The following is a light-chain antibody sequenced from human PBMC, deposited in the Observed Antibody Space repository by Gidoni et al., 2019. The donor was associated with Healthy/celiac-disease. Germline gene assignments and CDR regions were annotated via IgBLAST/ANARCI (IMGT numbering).Light chain of an antibody. CDR3: QQRSNWPT. V-gene: IGKV3-11*01. CDR2: DAS. CDR1: QSVSSY. J-gene: IGKJ5*01. Sequence: IVLTQSPATLSLSPGERATLSCRASQSVSSYLAWYQQKPGQAPRLLIYDASNRATGIPARFSGSGSGTDFTLTISSLEPEDFAVYYCQQRSNWPTLGQGTRLEIK.